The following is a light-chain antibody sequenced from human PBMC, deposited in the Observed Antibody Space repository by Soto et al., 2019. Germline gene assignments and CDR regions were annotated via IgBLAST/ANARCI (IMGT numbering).Light chain of an antibody. V-gene: IGLV3-1*01. J-gene: IGLJ2*01. CDR1: KLGDKY. Sequence: SYELTQPPSVSVSPGQTASITCSGDKLGDKYASWYQQKPGQSPVLVIYQDNKRPSGIPERFSGSNSGNTATLTISGTQAMDEADYYCQAWDSSHGVFGGGTKLTVL. CDR2: QDN. CDR3: QAWDSSHGV.